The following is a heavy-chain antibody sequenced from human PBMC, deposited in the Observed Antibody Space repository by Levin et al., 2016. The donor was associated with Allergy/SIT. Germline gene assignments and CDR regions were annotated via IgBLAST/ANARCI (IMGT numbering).Heavy chain of an antibody. D-gene: IGHD3-10*01. Sequence: ASVKVSCKASGYTFTSYGISWVRQAPGQGLEWMGWISAYNGNTNYAQKLQGRVTMTTDTSTSTAYMELRSLRSDDTAVYYCARDRTLLWFGELLSSYYYYGMDVWGQGTTVTVSS. CDR1: GYTFTSYG. V-gene: IGHV1-18*04. CDR3: ARDRTLLWFGELLSSYYYYGMDV. J-gene: IGHJ6*02. CDR2: ISAYNGNT.